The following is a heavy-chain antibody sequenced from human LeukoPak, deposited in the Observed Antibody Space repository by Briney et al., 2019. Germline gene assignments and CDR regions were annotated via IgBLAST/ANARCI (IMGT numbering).Heavy chain of an antibody. CDR3: AKGESSGWYSAPLGLDF. CDR1: GFPFSSFA. CDR2: ISGIGGST. V-gene: IGHV3-23*01. D-gene: IGHD6-19*01. Sequence: GGSLRLSCAASGFPFSSFAMSWVPQAPGGGLEWVSVISGIGGSTYYADSVKGRFTISRDNSKNTLYLQTNSLRAEDTAVYYCAKGESSGWYSAPLGLDFWGQGALVTVSS. J-gene: IGHJ4*02.